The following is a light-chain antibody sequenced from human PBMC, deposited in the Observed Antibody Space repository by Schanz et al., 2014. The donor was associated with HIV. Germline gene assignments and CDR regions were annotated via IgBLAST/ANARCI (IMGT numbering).Light chain of an antibody. Sequence: EIVLTQSPGTLSLSPGERATLSCRASQTIISNYLAWYQQKSGQPPRLLIYKASSRATGVPDRFSGSGSGTDFTLTINRLEPEDFAVYYCQQYGSSPTTFGQGTKVEIK. J-gene: IGKJ1*01. CDR2: KAS. V-gene: IGKV3-20*01. CDR1: QTIISNY. CDR3: QQYGSSPTT.